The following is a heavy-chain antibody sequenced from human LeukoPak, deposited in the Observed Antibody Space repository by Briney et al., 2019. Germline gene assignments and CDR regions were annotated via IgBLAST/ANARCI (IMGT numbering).Heavy chain of an antibody. CDR3: ARHGDYRAFDI. V-gene: IGHV3-33*01. CDR2: IWYDGSNK. Sequence: PGRSLRLSCAASGFTFSSYGMHWVRQAPGKGLEWVAVIWYDGSNKYYADSVKGRFTISRDNSKNTLYLQMNSLRAEDTAVYYRARHGDYRAFDIWGQGTMVTVSS. D-gene: IGHD4-17*01. J-gene: IGHJ3*02. CDR1: GFTFSSYG.